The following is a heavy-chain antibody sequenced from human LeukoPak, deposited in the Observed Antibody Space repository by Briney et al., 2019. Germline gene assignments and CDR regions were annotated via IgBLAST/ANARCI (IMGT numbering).Heavy chain of an antibody. CDR2: IIPIFGTA. Sequence: GSSVKVSCKASGGTFSSYAISWVRQAPGQGREWMGGIIPIFGTANYAQKFQGRVTITADKSTSTAYMELSSLRSEDTAVYYCAREPAAENYFDYWGQGTLVTVSS. J-gene: IGHJ4*02. CDR3: AREPAAENYFDY. CDR1: GGTFSSYA. D-gene: IGHD2-2*01. V-gene: IGHV1-69*06.